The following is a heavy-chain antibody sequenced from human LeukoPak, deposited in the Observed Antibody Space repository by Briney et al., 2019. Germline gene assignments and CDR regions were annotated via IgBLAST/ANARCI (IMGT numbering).Heavy chain of an antibody. CDR3: AKETVVVVAATPDAFDI. J-gene: IGHJ3*02. CDR1: GFTFSSYA. Sequence: GGSLRLSCAASGFTFSSYAMSWVRQAPGKGLGWVSGISGSGGSTHYADSVKDRFTISRDNSKNTLYLQMNSLRAEDTAVYYCAKETVVVVAATPDAFDIWGQGTMVTVSS. CDR2: ISGSGGST. D-gene: IGHD2-15*01. V-gene: IGHV3-23*01.